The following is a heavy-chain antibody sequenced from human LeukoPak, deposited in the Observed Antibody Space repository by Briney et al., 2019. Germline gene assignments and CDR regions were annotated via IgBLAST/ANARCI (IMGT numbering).Heavy chain of an antibody. CDR2: ISGSGGST. CDR1: GFTFSSYA. Sequence: GSLRLSCAASGFTFSSYAMSWVRQAPGKGLEWVSAISGSGGSTYYADSVKGRFTISRDNSKNTLYLQMNSLRAEDTAVYYCAKVQRYFPDIVVVPAAIKGAFDIWGQGTMVTVSS. V-gene: IGHV3-23*01. J-gene: IGHJ3*02. D-gene: IGHD2-2*01. CDR3: AKVQRYFPDIVVVPAAIKGAFDI.